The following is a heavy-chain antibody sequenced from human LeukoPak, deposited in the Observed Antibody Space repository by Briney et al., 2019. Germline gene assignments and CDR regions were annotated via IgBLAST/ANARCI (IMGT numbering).Heavy chain of an antibody. CDR3: ARSELWSSYYYYYMDV. CDR1: GGSISSGSYY. CDR2: IYTSGST. D-gene: IGHD5-18*01. J-gene: IGHJ6*03. V-gene: IGHV4-61*02. Sequence: PSETLSLTXTVSGGSISSGSYYWSWIRQPAGKGLEWIGRIYTSGSTNYNPSLKSRVTISVDTSKNQFSLKLSSVTAADTAVYYCARSELWSSYYYYYMDVWGKGTTVTVSS.